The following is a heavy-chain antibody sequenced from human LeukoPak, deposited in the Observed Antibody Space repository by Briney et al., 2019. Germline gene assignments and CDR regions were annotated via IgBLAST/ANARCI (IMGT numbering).Heavy chain of an antibody. J-gene: IGHJ4*02. CDR1: GGSISSNDYY. V-gene: IGHV4-61*05. CDR2: IYYSGST. Sequence: SETLSLTCTVSGGSISSNDYYWSWIRQPPGKGLEWIGYIYYSGSTNYNPSLKSRVTISVDTSKNQFSLKLSSVTAADTAVYYCARSAYGDLDYWGQGTLVTVSS. CDR3: ARSAYGDLDY. D-gene: IGHD4-17*01.